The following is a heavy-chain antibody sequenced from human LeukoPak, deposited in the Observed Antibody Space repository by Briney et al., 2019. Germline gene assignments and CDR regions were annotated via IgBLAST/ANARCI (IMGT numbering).Heavy chain of an antibody. CDR3: ARDAPSDWLSNDAFDI. Sequence: PGGPLRLSCAASGFTFSSYGMHWVCQAPGKGLEWVAVISYDGSNKYYADSVKGRFTISRDNSKNTLYLQMNSLRAEDTAVYYCARDAPSDWLSNDAFDIWGQGTMVTVSS. D-gene: IGHD3-9*01. CDR2: ISYDGSNK. J-gene: IGHJ3*02. CDR1: GFTFSSYG. V-gene: IGHV3-30*03.